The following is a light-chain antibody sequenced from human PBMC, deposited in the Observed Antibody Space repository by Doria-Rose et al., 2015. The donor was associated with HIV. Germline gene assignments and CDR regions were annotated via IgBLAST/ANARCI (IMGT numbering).Light chain of an antibody. CDR3: HQYGTSWT. Sequence: TQSPGTLSLSPGARATLSCRASQSYSSTYLAWYQQKPGQAPSLLIYDGSTRATGIPDRFSASRSVTDFTLTINRLEPEDFALYYCHQYGTSWTFGQGTKVEI. CDR2: DGS. V-gene: IGKV3-20*01. CDR1: QSYSSTY. J-gene: IGKJ1*01.